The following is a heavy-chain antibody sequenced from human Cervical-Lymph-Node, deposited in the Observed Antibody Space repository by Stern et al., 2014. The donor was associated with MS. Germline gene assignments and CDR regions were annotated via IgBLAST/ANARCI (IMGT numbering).Heavy chain of an antibody. D-gene: IGHD5/OR15-5a*01. CDR2: ISTKTGNP. Sequence: QVQLVESGSELKKPGASVTVSCKASGYTFTQHALNWVRQAPGPGPEWMGLISTKTGNPTYAQAFTGRFVFSLDTSVSTAYLQISRLKTEDTAIYYCARESRDSVSWYHDWGQGTLVTVSS. CDR3: ARESRDSVSWYHD. J-gene: IGHJ4*02. V-gene: IGHV7-4-1*02. CDR1: GYTFTQHA.